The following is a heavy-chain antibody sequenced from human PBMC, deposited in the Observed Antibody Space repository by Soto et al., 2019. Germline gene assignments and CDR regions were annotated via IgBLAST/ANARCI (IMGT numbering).Heavy chain of an antibody. Sequence: QITLKESGPTLVKPTQTLTLTCTFSGFSLSTSGVGVGWIRQPPGKALEWLALIYWDDDKRYSPSLKSRLTITKDTSKNQVVLTITNMDPVDTATYYCAHRIVYCSSTSCYGPGFDYWGQGTLVTVSS. CDR1: GFSLSTSGVG. V-gene: IGHV2-5*02. CDR2: IYWDDDK. J-gene: IGHJ4*02. CDR3: AHRIVYCSSTSCYGPGFDY. D-gene: IGHD2-2*01.